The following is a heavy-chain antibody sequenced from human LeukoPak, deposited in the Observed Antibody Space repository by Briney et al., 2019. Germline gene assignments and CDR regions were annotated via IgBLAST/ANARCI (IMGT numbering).Heavy chain of an antibody. V-gene: IGHV3-23*01. J-gene: IGHJ5*02. CDR2: ISGSGGST. D-gene: IGHD3-3*01. CDR1: GFTFSSYA. Sequence: GGSLRLSCAASGFTFSSYAMRWFRQAPGKGLGWVSGISGSGGSTSYADSVKGRCTVSRDNSKNTLYLQMSSLRAEDTALYYCAKRSGYDFWSGFDPWGQGTLVIVSS. CDR3: AKRSGYDFWSGFDP.